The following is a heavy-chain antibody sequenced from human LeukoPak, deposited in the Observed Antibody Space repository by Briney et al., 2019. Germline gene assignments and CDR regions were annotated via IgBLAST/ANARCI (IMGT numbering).Heavy chain of an antibody. CDR3: AKGTPQYSCSWYYFDY. D-gene: IGHD6-13*01. J-gene: IGHJ4*02. CDR2: ISGSGGST. V-gene: IGHV3-23*01. Sequence: GASLRLSCAASGFTFSSYAMSWVRQAPGKGLEWVSAISGSGGSTYYADSVKGRFTISRDNSKNTLYLQMNSLRAEDTAVYYCAKGTPQYSCSWYYFDYWGQGTLVTVSS. CDR1: GFTFSSYA.